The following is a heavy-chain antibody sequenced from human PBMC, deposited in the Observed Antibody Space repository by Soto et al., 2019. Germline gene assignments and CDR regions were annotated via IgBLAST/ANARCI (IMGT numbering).Heavy chain of an antibody. D-gene: IGHD3-10*01. CDR2: INPNGGGT. V-gene: IGHV1-46*01. CDR3: ARDPSPSATSYSFDY. CDR1: GYKFINHY. J-gene: IGHJ4*02. Sequence: ASVKVSCKASGYKFINHYIHWVRQAPGVGLEWMGMINPNGGGTDYAQKFQGRVTMTTDTYASNVHMELSSLRSEDTAVYFCARDPSPSATSYSFDYWGQGTLVTVSS.